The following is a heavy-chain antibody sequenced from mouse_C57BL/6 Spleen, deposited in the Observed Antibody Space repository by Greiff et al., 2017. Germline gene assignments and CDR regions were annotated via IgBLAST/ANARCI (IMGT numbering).Heavy chain of an antibody. D-gene: IGHD1-1*01. Sequence: QVQLQQSGPELVKPGASVKISCKASGYAFSSSWMNWVKQRPGKGLEWIGRIYPGDGDTNYNGKFKGKATLTADKSSSTAYMQLSSLTSEDSAVYFCARAGFYYCSSYNYAMDYWGQGTSVTVSS. V-gene: IGHV1-82*01. CDR3: ARAGFYYCSSYNYAMDY. CDR2: IYPGDGDT. J-gene: IGHJ4*01. CDR1: GYAFSSSW.